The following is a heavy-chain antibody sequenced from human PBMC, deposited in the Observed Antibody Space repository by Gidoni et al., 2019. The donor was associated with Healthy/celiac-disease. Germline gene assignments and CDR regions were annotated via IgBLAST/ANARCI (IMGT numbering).Heavy chain of an antibody. D-gene: IGHD1-26*01. CDR2: IDWDDDK. CDR1: GFSLSTSGMC. V-gene: IGHV2-70*15. J-gene: IGHJ4*02. Sequence: QVTLRESGPALVKPTQTLTLTCPFSGFSLSTSGMCVSWIRQPPGKALEWLARIDWDDDKYYSTSLKTRLTISKDTSKNQVVLTMTNMDPVDTATYYCARSCGGFSGSYTLDYWGQGTLVTVSS. CDR3: ARSCGGFSGSYTLDY.